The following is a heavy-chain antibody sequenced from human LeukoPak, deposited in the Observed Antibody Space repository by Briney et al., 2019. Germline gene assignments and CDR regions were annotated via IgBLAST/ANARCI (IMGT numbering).Heavy chain of an antibody. V-gene: IGHV3-74*01. CDR2: INSDGSAT. J-gene: IGHJ5*01. D-gene: IGHD2-15*01. CDR3: ARGNKWSFDS. CDR1: GFTLSTYW. Sequence: VGSLRLSCVASGFTLSTYWMHWVRQAPGKGLVWVSRINSDGSATSYADSVMVRFTISRDSAKNTLYLQMNSLRPEDTAVYHCARGNKWSFDSWGQGALVTVSS.